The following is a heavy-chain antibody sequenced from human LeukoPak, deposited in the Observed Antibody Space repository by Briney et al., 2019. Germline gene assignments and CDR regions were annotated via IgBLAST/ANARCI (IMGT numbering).Heavy chain of an antibody. V-gene: IGHV3-74*01. D-gene: IGHD3-3*01. CDR3: AARLEWLLTATRFDY. CDR1: GFTFSSYW. CDR2: INSDGSST. J-gene: IGHJ4*02. Sequence: GGSLRLSCAASGFTFSSYWMHWVRQAPGKGLVWVSRINSDGSSTSYADSVKGRFTISRDNAKNTLYLQMNSLRAEDTAVYYCAARLEWLLTATRFDYWGQGTLVTVSS.